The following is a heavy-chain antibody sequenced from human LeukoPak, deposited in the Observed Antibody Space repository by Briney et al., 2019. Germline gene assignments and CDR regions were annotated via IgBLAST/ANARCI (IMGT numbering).Heavy chain of an antibody. CDR1: GGTFSSYA. CDR2: IIPIFGTA. V-gene: IGHV1-69*06. Sequence: SVKVSCKASGGTFSSYAICWVRQAPGQGLEWMGGIIPIFGTANYAQKFQGRVTITADKSTSTAYMELSSLRSEDTAVYYCAALRDYGYYYYYMDVWGKGTTVTVSS. J-gene: IGHJ6*03. D-gene: IGHD4-17*01. CDR3: AALRDYGYYYYYMDV.